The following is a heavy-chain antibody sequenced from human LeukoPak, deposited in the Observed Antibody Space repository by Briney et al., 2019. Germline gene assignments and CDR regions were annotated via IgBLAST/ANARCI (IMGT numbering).Heavy chain of an antibody. CDR2: IYFSGST. D-gene: IGHD6-19*01. CDR1: GGSISSYY. J-gene: IGHJ4*02. CDR3: ARDRAVAGVDY. V-gene: IGHV4-59*12. Sequence: SETLSLTCTVSGGSISSYYWSWIRQPPGKGLEWIGYIYFSGSTNYNPSLMSRVTISVDTSKNQFSLKLSSVTAADTAVYYCARDRAVAGVDYWGQGTLVTVSS.